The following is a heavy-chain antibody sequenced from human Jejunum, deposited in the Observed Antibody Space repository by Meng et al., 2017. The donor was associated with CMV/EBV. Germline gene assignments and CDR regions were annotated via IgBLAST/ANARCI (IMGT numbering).Heavy chain of an antibody. D-gene: IGHD5-18*01. Sequence: FTVSHYDMNWVRQAPRKGLEWVSYISSGGTTIYYADSVKGRFTISRDNAKNSLYLQMNSLRAEDTAVYYCTRGDSVDAAMVGGYWGQGTLVTV. J-gene: IGHJ4*02. CDR1: FTVSHYD. V-gene: IGHV3-48*03. CDR2: ISSGGTTI. CDR3: TRGDSVDAAMVGGY.